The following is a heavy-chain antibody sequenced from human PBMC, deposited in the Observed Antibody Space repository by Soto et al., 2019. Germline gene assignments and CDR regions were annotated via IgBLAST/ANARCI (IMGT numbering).Heavy chain of an antibody. V-gene: IGHV4-39*01. CDR1: GGSISSSSYY. Sequence: QLQLQESGPGLVKPSETLSLTCTVSGGSISSSSYYWGWIRQPPGKGLEWIGSIYYSGSTYYNPSLKTRVTISVDTSKNQFSLKLSSVTAADTAVYYCARRIVYYDSSGYYSWFDPWGQGTLVTVSS. CDR3: ARRIVYYDSSGYYSWFDP. D-gene: IGHD3-22*01. J-gene: IGHJ5*02. CDR2: IYYSGST.